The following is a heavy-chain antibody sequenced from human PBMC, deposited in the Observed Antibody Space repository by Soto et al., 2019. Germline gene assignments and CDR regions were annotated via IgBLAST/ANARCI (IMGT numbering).Heavy chain of an antibody. Sequence: EVQLVESGGGLVQPGGSLRVSCAASGFTFSTYSMNWVRQAPGKGLEWVSYMSSRSLTIYYTDSVKGRFTISRDNAKNSLYLQMNSLRDEDTAVYYCARGGSSSDNGMDVWAKGPRSPSP. V-gene: IGHV3-48*02. J-gene: IGHJ6*02. CDR1: GFTFSTYS. CDR3: ARGGSSSDNGMDV. D-gene: IGHD6-6*01. CDR2: MSSRSLTI.